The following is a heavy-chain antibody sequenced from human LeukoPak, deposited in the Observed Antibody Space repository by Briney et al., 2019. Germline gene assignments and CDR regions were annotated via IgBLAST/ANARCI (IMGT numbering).Heavy chain of an antibody. D-gene: IGHD6-19*01. V-gene: IGHV4-34*01. CDR1: GGPFSGYY. Sequence: SETLSLTCAVYGGPFSGYYWSWIRQPPGKGLEWIGEINHSGSTNYNPSLKSRVTISVDTSKNQSSLKLSSVTAADTAVYYCARRQAVAGNFDYWGQGTLVTVSS. CDR3: ARRQAVAGNFDY. J-gene: IGHJ4*02. CDR2: INHSGST.